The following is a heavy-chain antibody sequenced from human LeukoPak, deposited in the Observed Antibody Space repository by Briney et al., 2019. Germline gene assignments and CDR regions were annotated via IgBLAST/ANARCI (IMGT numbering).Heavy chain of an antibody. D-gene: IGHD1-26*01. CDR2: IYHTGST. Sequence: PSETLSLTCTVPGDSISSGYYWGWIRQPPGKGLEWIASIYHTGSTDYNPSLKSRVTISVDTSKNQFSLKLSSVTAADTAVYYCASGAYSYYYMDVWGKGTTVTISS. CDR1: GDSISSGYY. V-gene: IGHV4-38-2*02. J-gene: IGHJ6*03. CDR3: ASGAYSYYYMDV.